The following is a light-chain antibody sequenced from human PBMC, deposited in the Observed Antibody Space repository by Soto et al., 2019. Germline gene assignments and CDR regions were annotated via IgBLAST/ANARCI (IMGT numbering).Light chain of an antibody. V-gene: IGLV1-40*01. CDR3: QSYDSSLCVL. J-gene: IGLJ3*02. CDR2: GNS. Sequence: QSVLTQPASVSGAPGQRITISCTGTSTNVGEGYDVHWYQQLPGTAPKLLIYGNSNRPSGVPDRFSGSKSGTAASLAITGLEAEDDADYCCQSYDSSLCVLFGGGTKLTVL. CDR1: STNVGEGYD.